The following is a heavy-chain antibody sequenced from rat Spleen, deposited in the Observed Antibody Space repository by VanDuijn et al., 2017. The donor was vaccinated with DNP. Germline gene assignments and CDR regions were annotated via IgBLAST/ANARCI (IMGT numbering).Heavy chain of an antibody. D-gene: IGHD1-10*01. Sequence: EVQLVESGGGLVQPGRSLKLSCAASGFTFSNYYMAWVRQAPKKGLEWVATISTSGSRTYYPDSVKGRFTISRDNAKSSLYLQMNSLKSEDTATYYCARHGDNNYGDWFAYWGQGTLVTVSS. CDR1: GFTFSNYY. CDR2: ISTSGSRT. CDR3: ARHGDNNYGDWFAY. V-gene: IGHV5-25*01. J-gene: IGHJ3*01.